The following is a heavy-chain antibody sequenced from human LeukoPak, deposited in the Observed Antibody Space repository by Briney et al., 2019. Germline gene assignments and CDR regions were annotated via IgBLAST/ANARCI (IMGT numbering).Heavy chain of an antibody. CDR3: ARDKWNHVTYYFDY. CDR2: IIPIFGTA. D-gene: IGHD1-14*01. V-gene: IGHV1-69*13. Sequence: ASVKVSCKASGGTFSSYAISWVRQAPGQGLEWMGGIIPIFGTANYAQKFQGRVTITADESTSTAYMELSSPRSEDTAVYYCARDKWNHVTYYFDYWGQGTLVTVSS. CDR1: GGTFSSYA. J-gene: IGHJ4*02.